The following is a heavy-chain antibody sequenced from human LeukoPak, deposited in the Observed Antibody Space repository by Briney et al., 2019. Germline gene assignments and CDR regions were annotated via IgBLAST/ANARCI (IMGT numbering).Heavy chain of an antibody. Sequence: SETLSLTCTVSGGSISSTNDYWGWIRQSPGKGLEWIGSFRYSGSTYYKPSLRTRVTMSADKSKNQFSLTLTSVTAADTAVYYCARDGVLSWFDPWGQGTLVTVSS. D-gene: IGHD3-16*01. CDR1: GGSISSTNDY. CDR2: FRYSGST. CDR3: ARDGVLSWFDP. J-gene: IGHJ5*02. V-gene: IGHV4-39*02.